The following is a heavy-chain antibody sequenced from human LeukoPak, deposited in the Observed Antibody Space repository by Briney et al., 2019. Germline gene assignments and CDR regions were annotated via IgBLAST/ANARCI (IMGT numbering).Heavy chain of an antibody. V-gene: IGHV3-21*01. Sequence: GGSLRLSCAASGFTFSSYSMNWVRQAPGKGLEWVSSISSSSSYIYHADSVKGRFTISRDNAKNSLYLQMNSLRAEDTAVYYCARGIKMTTIDYWGQGTLVTVSS. CDR3: ARGIKMTTIDY. D-gene: IGHD5-24*01. CDR2: ISSSSSYI. J-gene: IGHJ4*02. CDR1: GFTFSSYS.